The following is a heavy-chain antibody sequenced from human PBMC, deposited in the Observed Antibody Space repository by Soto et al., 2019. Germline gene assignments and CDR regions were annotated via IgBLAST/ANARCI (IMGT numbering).Heavy chain of an antibody. Sequence: HGESLKISCKGSGYSFTSYWIGWVRQMPGKGLKKMGIIYPGDSDTRYSPSFQGQVTISADMSISTAYLQWSSLKASDTAMYYCARRDIAATNIDPWFDPWGQGTLVTVSS. CDR2: IYPGDSDT. CDR1: GYSFTSYW. CDR3: ARRDIAATNIDPWFDP. D-gene: IGHD6-13*01. J-gene: IGHJ5*02. V-gene: IGHV5-51*01.